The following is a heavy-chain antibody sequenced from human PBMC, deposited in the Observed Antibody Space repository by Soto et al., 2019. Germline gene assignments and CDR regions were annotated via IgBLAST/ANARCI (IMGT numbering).Heavy chain of an antibody. J-gene: IGHJ6*03. D-gene: IGHD3-22*01. V-gene: IGHV2-26*01. CDR1: GFSLRNARMG. CDR2: ILSSDEK. CDR3: ARMLAVNHYYYYVDV. Sequence: QVTLKESGPVLVKPTETLTLTCTVSGFSLRNARMGVSWIRQPPGKALEWLAHILSSDEKSYNTSLKGRVTLSKDTSKSQVVLTMTYVDPVDTATYICARMLAVNHYYYYVDVWGEGTTVTVSS.